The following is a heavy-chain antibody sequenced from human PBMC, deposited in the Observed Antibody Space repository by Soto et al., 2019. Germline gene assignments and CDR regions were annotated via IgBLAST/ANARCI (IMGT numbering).Heavy chain of an antibody. D-gene: IGHD2-15*01. CDR2: INHSGST. V-gene: IGHV4-34*01. J-gene: IGHJ4*02. CDR1: GGSFSGYY. CDR3: ARGAQGYCSGGSCYIFDY. Sequence: QVQLQQWGAGLLKPSETLSLTCAVYGGSFSGYYWSWIRQPPGKGLEWVGEINHSGSTNYNPTFKIRVTISVDTSKNQFSLKLSSVTAADTAVYYCARGAQGYCSGGSCYIFDYWGQGTLVTVSS.